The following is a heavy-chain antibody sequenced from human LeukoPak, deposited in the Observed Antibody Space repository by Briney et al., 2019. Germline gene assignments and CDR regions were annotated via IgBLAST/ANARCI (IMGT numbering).Heavy chain of an antibody. CDR3: ARSHCSSTSCSLDY. CDR1: GYTFTGYY. J-gene: IGHJ4*02. Sequence: ASVKVSCKASGYTFTGYYMHWVRQAPGQGLEWMGWINPNSGGTNYAKKFQGRVTMTRDTSISTAYMELSRLRSDDTAVYYCARSHCSSTSCSLDYWGQGTLVTVSS. V-gene: IGHV1-2*02. CDR2: INPNSGGT. D-gene: IGHD2-2*01.